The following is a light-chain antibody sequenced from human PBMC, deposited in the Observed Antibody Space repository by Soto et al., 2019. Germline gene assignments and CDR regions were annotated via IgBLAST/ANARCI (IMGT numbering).Light chain of an antibody. V-gene: IGKV3-11*01. CDR1: QSVSSS. J-gene: IGKJ4*01. CDR2: DTS. CDR3: QQRSNWPLT. Sequence: EIVLTQSPATLSLSPGERATLSCRASQSVSSSLAWYQQKPGQAPRLLIYDTSNRATGIPARFSGSGSGTDFTLTISSLEPEDFALYYCQQRSNWPLTLGGGTKVEIK.